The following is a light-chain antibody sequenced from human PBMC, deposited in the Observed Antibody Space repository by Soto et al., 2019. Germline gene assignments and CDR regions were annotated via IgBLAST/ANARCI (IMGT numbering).Light chain of an antibody. V-gene: IGKV1-39*01. Sequence: DIQMTQSPSSLSASVGDRVTISVVASQGIRNDLAWYQQKPGKAPKGLIYIASSLQSGVPSRFSGSGSGTDFTLTISSLQPEDFATYYCQQSYSTLFTFGQGTRLEIK. CDR2: IAS. CDR1: QGIRND. J-gene: IGKJ5*01. CDR3: QQSYSTLFT.